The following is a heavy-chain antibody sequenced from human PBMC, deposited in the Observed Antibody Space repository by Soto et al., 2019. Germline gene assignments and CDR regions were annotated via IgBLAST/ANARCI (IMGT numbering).Heavy chain of an antibody. CDR1: GYTFTSYG. CDR3: GGKRAVGTCYDY. Sequence: ASVKVSCKASGYTFTSYGISWVRQAPGQGLEWMGWISAYNGNTNYAQKLQGRVTMTTDTSTSTAYMELRSLRSDDTAVYYCGGKRAVGTCYDYWGQGTLVTVSS. D-gene: IGHD2-21*01. V-gene: IGHV1-18*01. J-gene: IGHJ4*02. CDR2: ISAYNGNT.